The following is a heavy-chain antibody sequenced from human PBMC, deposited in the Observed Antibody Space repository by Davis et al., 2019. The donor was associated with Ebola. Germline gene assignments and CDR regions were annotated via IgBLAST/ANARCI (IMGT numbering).Heavy chain of an antibody. CDR1: GYTFTSYG. V-gene: IGHV1-18*04. D-gene: IGHD3-3*01. J-gene: IGHJ4*02. CDR2: ISAYNGYK. CDR3: ARGEVFGVVYVVF. Sequence: ASVKVSCKASGYTFTSYGISWVRQAPGQGLEWMGWISAYNGYKNYAQRLQGRVTMTTDTSTSTAYMELRSLRSDDTAVYFCARGEVFGVVYVVFWGQGTPVTVSS.